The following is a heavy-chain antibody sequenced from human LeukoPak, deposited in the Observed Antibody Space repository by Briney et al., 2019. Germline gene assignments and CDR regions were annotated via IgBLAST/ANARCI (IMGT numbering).Heavy chain of an antibody. Sequence: PSETVSLTCTVSGGSIRSYYWSWIRQPPGKGLEWIGYIYYSGSTNYNPSLESRVSISVDTSKNQFSLKLSSVTAADTAVYYCARTGSTVTMLYPFDHWGHGILVPVSS. CDR3: ARTGSTVTMLYPFDH. CDR1: GGSIRSYY. CDR2: IYYSGST. J-gene: IGHJ4*01. D-gene: IGHD4-17*01. V-gene: IGHV4-59*01.